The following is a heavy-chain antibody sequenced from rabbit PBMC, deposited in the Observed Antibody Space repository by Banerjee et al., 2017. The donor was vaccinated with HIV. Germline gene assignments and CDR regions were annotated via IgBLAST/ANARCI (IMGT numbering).Heavy chain of an antibody. J-gene: IGHJ3*01. CDR2: IYVDNGNT. CDR1: GSDISSNA. CDR3: ARDLAGVTGWNFGL. V-gene: IGHV1S40*01. Sequence: QSLEESGGDLVKPGASLTLTCTASGSDISSNAMCWVRQAPGKGLELIACIYVDNGNTYYASWAKGPFTISKTSSTTVTLQMTSLTAADTATYFCARDLAGVTGWNFGLWGQGTLVTVS. D-gene: IGHD4-1*01.